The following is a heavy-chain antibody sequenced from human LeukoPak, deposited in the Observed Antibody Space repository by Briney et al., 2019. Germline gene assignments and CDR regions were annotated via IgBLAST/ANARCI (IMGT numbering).Heavy chain of an antibody. V-gene: IGHV3-11*04. CDR1: GFSFSDYY. D-gene: IGHD2-21*01. J-gene: IGHJ4*02. Sequence: PGGSLTLSCEASGFSFSDYYMSWIRQPPGKGLEWIAYIRSGATTIYYADSVKGRFTISRDNSKNTLNLQMNSLRAEDTAVYYCAKDRLSLWVFLDDWGQGTLVTVSS. CDR2: IRSGATTI. CDR3: AKDRLSLWVFLDD.